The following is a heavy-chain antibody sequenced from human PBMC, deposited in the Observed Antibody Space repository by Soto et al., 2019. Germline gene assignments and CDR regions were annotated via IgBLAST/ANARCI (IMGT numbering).Heavy chain of an antibody. CDR1: GFTFSGHG. CDR3: AKTITRQWGDAFDF. J-gene: IGHJ3*01. V-gene: IGHV3-23*01. Sequence: EVQLLESGGGLVQPGGSLRLSCAASGFTFSGHGMSWVRQAPGEGLEWVSAINTGGGSTYYADSVKGRFTISRDNSKNTVHLQMSSLGAEDTSVYYCAKTITRQWGDAFDFWGQGTMVIVSS. D-gene: IGHD6-19*01. CDR2: INTGGGST.